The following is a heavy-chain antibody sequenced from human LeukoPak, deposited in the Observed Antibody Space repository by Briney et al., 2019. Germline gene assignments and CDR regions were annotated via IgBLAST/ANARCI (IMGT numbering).Heavy chain of an antibody. CDR2: SSGSGGST. V-gene: IGHV3-23*01. D-gene: IGHD2-2*01. CDR1: GFTFSSNG. Sequence: PGGSLRLSCAVSGFTFSSNGMSWVRQAPGKGLEWVSGSSGSGGSTYYADSVKGRFTISRDNSKNTLYLQMNSLRAEDTAVYYCAKAGYCSSTSCQLYYYYMDVWGKGTTVTVSS. CDR3: AKAGYCSSTSCQLYYYYMDV. J-gene: IGHJ6*03.